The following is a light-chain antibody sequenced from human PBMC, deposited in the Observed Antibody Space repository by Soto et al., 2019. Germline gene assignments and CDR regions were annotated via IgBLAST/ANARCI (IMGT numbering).Light chain of an antibody. J-gene: IGKJ1*01. Sequence: DIQMTQSPSSLSAFVGDRVTITCRASQSVSSYLNWYQQKPGKAPKLLIYGASSLQSGVPSRFSGSESETDFTLTISSLQPEDVATYYCQQSYSMPRTFGQGTKVEIK. V-gene: IGKV1-39*01. CDR2: GAS. CDR1: QSVSSY. CDR3: QQSYSMPRT.